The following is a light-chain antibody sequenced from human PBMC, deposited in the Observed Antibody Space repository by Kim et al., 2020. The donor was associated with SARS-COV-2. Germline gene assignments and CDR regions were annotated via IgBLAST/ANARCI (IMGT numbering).Light chain of an antibody. Sequence: SYELTQPPSVSVSPGQTARITCSGDALPKQYAYWYQQKPGQAPVLVIYKDSERPSGIPERFSGSSSGTTVTLTISGVQAEDEADYYCQSADSSGTYGVFGTGTEVTVL. J-gene: IGLJ1*01. CDR3: QSADSSGTYGV. CDR2: KDS. CDR1: ALPKQY. V-gene: IGLV3-25*03.